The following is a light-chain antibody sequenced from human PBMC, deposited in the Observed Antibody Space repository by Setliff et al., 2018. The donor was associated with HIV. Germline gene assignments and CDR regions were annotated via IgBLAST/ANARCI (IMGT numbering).Light chain of an antibody. Sequence: QSVLTQPPSASGTPGQRVTISCSGSSSNIGSNTVNWYQQLPGTAPKLLIYSNNQRPSGVPDRFSGSKSGTSASLAISGLQSEDEADYYCAAWDDSLNGYVVATGTKV. CDR2: SNN. J-gene: IGLJ1*01. CDR3: AAWDDSLNGYV. CDR1: SSNIGSNT. V-gene: IGLV1-44*01.